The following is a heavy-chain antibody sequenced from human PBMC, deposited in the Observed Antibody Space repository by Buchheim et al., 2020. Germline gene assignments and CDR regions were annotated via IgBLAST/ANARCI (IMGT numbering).Heavy chain of an antibody. V-gene: IGHV3-33*01. Sequence: QEQLVESGGGVVQPGRSLRLSCAASRFTFSSYGMHWVRQAPGKGLEWVAVIWYDGRNKYYADSVKGRFTISRDNSKNTLYLQMHTLRAEDTAVYDCARDRVDDTSGYSTYYYGMAVWGKGTT. CDR1: RFTFSSYG. J-gene: IGHJ6*04. CDR3: ARDRVDDTSGYSTYYYGMAV. CDR2: IWYDGRNK. D-gene: IGHD3-22*01.